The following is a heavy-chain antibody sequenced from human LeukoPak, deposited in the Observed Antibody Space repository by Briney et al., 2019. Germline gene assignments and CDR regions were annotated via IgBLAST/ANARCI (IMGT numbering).Heavy chain of an antibody. V-gene: IGHV3-48*02. CDR1: AFILNSYA. CDR2: ISRTNSI. J-gene: IGHJ4*02. D-gene: IGHD2-21*01. CDR3: ARDHDWGFDY. Sequence: GGSLRLSCAASAFILNSYAMNWIRQAPGKGLEWVSYISRTNSIYYSDSVRGRFTISRDNAKNSLYLQMNSLRDEDTAVYYCARDHDWGFDYWGQGILVAVSS.